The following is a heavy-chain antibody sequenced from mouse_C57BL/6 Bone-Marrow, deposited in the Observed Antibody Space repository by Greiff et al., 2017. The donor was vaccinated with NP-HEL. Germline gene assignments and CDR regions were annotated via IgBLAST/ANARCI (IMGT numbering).Heavy chain of an antibody. CDR1: GFTFSSYA. D-gene: IGHD1-1*02. V-gene: IGHV5-4*03. CDR2: ISDGGSYT. J-gene: IGHJ2*01. CDR3: ARGGYGGY. Sequence: EVNVVESGGGLVKPGGSLKLSCAASGFTFSSYAMSWVRQTPEKRLEWVATISDGGSYTYYPDNVKGRFTISRDNAKNNLYLQMSHLKSEDTAMYYCARGGYGGYWGHGTTLTVSS.